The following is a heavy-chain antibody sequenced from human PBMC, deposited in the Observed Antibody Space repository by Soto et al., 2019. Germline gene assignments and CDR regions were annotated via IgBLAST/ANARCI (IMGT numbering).Heavy chain of an antibody. D-gene: IGHD5-18*01. J-gene: IGHJ4*02. V-gene: IGHV4-59*01. CDR1: GGSISNYY. Sequence: SETLSLTCTASGGSISNYYWSWIRQSPGKGLEWVGYISYIGTTNYNPSLKSRVTISVDTSKNQFSLRLTSVTAADTAVYYCVRGGGGYGNGMIDYWGQGTPVTVS. CDR2: ISYIGTT. CDR3: VRGGGGYGNGMIDY.